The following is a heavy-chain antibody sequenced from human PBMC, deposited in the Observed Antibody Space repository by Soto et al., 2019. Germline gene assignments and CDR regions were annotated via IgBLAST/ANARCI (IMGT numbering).Heavy chain of an antibody. D-gene: IGHD3-22*01. J-gene: IGHJ6*02. CDR1: GGTFSSYA. Sequence: SVKVSCKASGGTFSSYAISWVRQAPGQGLEWMGGIIPIFGTANYAQKFQGRVTITADESTSTAYMELSSLRSEDTAVYYCARELSDSSGLPLNYGMDVWGQGTTVTVSS. CDR3: ARELSDSSGLPLNYGMDV. CDR2: IIPIFGTA. V-gene: IGHV1-69*13.